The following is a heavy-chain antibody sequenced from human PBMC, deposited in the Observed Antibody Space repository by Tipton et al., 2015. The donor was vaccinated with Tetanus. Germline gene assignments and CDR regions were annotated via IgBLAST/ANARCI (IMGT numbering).Heavy chain of an antibody. Sequence: SLRLSCAASGFTFSSYSMNWIRQAPGKGLEWVSSISSSSTYIYYADSVKGRFTISRDNAKNSLYLQMNSLRAEDTAVYYCARVGNYGVNVDAFDIWGQGTMVTVSS. J-gene: IGHJ3*02. D-gene: IGHD4-23*01. CDR3: ARVGNYGVNVDAFDI. V-gene: IGHV3-21*01. CDR1: GFTFSSYS. CDR2: ISSSSTYI.